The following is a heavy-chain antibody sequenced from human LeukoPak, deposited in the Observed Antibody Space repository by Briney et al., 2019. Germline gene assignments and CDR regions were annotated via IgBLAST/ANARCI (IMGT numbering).Heavy chain of an antibody. V-gene: IGHV3-33*01. J-gene: IGHJ4*02. Sequence: AGGSLRLSCAASGFTLSSYGMHWVRQAPGKGLEWVAVIWFDGSEKYYGDSVKGRFTISRDNSKNTLYLQMNSLRAEDTAVCYCARSLRFLESFDYWGQGTLVTVSS. CDR2: IWFDGSEK. CDR3: ARSLRFLESFDY. CDR1: GFTLSSYG. D-gene: IGHD3-3*01.